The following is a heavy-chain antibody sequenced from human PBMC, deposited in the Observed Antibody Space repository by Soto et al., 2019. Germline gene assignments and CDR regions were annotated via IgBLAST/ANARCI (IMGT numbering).Heavy chain of an antibody. CDR3: GGGVAIPGYPDN. CDR2: IVPIVDTS. Sequence: QVQLVQSGAEVRQPASSVKVSCKTSGGTFSSYAISWVRQAPGQGLEWMGGIVPIVDTSTYAQKFQGRVTITADEATSTVYMALSSLRSDDTAVYYCGGGVAIPGYPDNWGQGTLVTVSS. J-gene: IGHJ4*02. CDR1: GGTFSSYA. V-gene: IGHV1-69*12. D-gene: IGHD5-12*01.